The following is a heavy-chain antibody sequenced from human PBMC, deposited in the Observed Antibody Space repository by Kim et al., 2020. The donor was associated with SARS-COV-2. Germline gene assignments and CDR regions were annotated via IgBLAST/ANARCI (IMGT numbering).Heavy chain of an antibody. CDR1: GFKFNGSA. Sequence: GGSLRLSCAASGFKFNGSAIHWVRQAPGKGLEWLSRISWEGDSYSYAYAAAGRVTFASDRVRASFTPHLKQISPDDTDASYCAKTIVPRTTLALWDALDV. D-gene: IGHD3-10*01. CDR3: TIVPRTTLALWDALDV. J-gene: IGHJ3*01. V-gene: IGHV3-73*01. CDR2: ISWEGDSYSY.